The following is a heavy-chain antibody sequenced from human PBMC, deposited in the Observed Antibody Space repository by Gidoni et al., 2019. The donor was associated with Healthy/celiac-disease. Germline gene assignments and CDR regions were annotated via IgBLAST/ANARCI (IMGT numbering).Heavy chain of an antibody. CDR3: AGQQLALV. V-gene: IGHV3-23*01. Sequence: EVQLLEYGGGLVQPGGSMGLSCAASGFTFSSYSMSWVRQAPGKGLVWVAGIRAGGRSTEYANSVKGRFTISRDNSKDTLYLQMGSLGAEDTAIYYCAGQQLALVWGQGTLVTVSS. D-gene: IGHD6-13*01. J-gene: IGHJ4*02. CDR2: IRAGGRST. CDR1: GFTFSSYS.